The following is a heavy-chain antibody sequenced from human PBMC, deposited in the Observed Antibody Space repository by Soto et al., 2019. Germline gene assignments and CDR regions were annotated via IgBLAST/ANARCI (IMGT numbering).Heavy chain of an antibody. CDR1: VFTLIDTS. CDR3: TTRYGFKI. Sequence: PGGPLSPSCLSSVFTLIDTSVNWFRQAPGKGLEWVGRIKRQTDGGTTDYAAPVKGRFTISSEDSTNTLYLQMNSLKTEDTAVYYCTTRYGFKIWGQGTMVTVSS. D-gene: IGHD3-16*01. CDR2: IKRQTDGGTT. J-gene: IGHJ3*02. V-gene: IGHV3-15*07.